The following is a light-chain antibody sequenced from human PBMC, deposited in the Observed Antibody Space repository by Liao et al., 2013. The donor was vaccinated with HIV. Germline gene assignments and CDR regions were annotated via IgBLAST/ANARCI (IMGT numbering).Light chain of an antibody. J-gene: IGLJ3*02. CDR3: QAWDNYSWV. CDR2: KDS. Sequence: SYEVTQPPSVSVSPGQTASIFCSGDNLGDKHASWYQQKPGQAPVLVIYKDSERPSGIPERFSGSNSGNTATLTISGTQTLDEADYYCQAWDNYSWVFGGGTKVTV. V-gene: IGLV3-1*01. CDR1: NLGDKH.